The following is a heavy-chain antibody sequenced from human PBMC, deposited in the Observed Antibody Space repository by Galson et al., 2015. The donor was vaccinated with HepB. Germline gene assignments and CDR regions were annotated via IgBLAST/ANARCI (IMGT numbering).Heavy chain of an antibody. CDR1: GFSVSNSN. CDR3: ARDFGGNSGYFDD. J-gene: IGHJ4*02. D-gene: IGHD4-23*01. Sequence: SLRLSGAASGFSVSNSNFKEGRQAPGNALEWVPSSRGRSTFIYSADSVRGRFTISRDNSKNSLFLQMNSLRAEDTAFYYCARDFGGNSGYFDDWGQGTQVTVSS. V-gene: IGHV3-21*01. CDR2: SRGRSTFI.